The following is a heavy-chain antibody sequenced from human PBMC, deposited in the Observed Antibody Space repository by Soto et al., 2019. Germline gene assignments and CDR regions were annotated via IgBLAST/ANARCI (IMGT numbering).Heavy chain of an antibody. CDR1: GFTFDDYA. J-gene: IGHJ5*02. V-gene: IGHV3-9*01. D-gene: IGHD6-19*01. CDR2: ISWNSGSI. Sequence: EVQLVESGGGLVQPGRSLRLSCAASGFTFDDYAMHWVRQAPGKGLEWVSCISWNSGSIGYADSVKGRFTISRDNAKNSLYLPMNSLRAEDTALYYCAKDISPYSSGSNWSDPWGQGTLVTVSS. CDR3: AKDISPYSSGSNWSDP.